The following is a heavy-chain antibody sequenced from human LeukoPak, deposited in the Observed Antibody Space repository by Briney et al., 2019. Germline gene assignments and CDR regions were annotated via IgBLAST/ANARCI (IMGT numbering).Heavy chain of an antibody. CDR3: ARQYSSSWFDY. J-gene: IGHJ4*02. CDR2: IYPGDSDT. D-gene: IGHD6-13*01. V-gene: IGHV5-51*01. CDR1: AYNFANSW. Sequence: GESLKISCQGSAYNFANSWIGWVRQMPGKGLEWMGIIYPGDSDTRYSPSFQGQVTISADKSISTAYLQWSSLKASDTAMYYCARQYSSSWFDYWGQGTLVTVSS.